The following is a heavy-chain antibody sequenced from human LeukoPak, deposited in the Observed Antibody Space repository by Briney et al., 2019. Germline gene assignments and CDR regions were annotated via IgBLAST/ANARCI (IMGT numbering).Heavy chain of an antibody. CDR1: GFTFSSYA. V-gene: IGHV3-64*01. D-gene: IGHD4-11*01. Sequence: GSLRLSCAASGFTFSSYAMHWVRQAPGKVLEYVSAISSNGCSTYYANSVKGRFTISRDNSKNTLYLQMGSLRAEDMAVYYWAREWGHYGNDVYNAFDIWGQGTMVTVSS. J-gene: IGHJ3*02. CDR2: ISSNGCST. CDR3: AREWGHYGNDVYNAFDI.